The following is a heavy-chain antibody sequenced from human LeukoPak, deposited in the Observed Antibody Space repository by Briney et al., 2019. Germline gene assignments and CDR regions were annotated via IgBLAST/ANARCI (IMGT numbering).Heavy chain of an antibody. CDR1: GFTFSSYA. Sequence: GASLRLSCAASGFTFSSYAMSWVRQAPGKGLEWVSDISGGGGSTYYADSVKGRFTISRDNSKNTLYLQMNSLRAEDTAVYYCGKDLVRLGHMDWSTPGPYGMDVWGQGTTVTVSS. CDR2: ISGGGGST. CDR3: GKDLVRLGHMDWSTPGPYGMDV. D-gene: IGHD3/OR15-3a*01. V-gene: IGHV3-23*01. J-gene: IGHJ6*02.